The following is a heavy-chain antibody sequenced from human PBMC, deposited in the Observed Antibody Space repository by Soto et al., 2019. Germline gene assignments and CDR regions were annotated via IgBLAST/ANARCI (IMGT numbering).Heavy chain of an antibody. D-gene: IGHD6-19*01. CDR1: GFTFSSYG. J-gene: IGHJ4*02. V-gene: IGHV3-30*18. CDR3: AKDRSSDWPEGIFDY. Sequence: QVQLVESGGGVVQPGRSLRLSCAASGFTFSSYGVHWVRQAPGKGLEWVAVIAHDGSNKYYADSVKGRFTISRDNSKNTLYLLVNSLTTEDTAVYYCAKDRSSDWPEGIFDYWGQGTLVTVSA. CDR2: IAHDGSNK.